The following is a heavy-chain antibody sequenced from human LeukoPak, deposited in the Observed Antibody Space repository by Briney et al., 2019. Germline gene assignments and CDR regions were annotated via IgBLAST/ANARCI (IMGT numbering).Heavy chain of an antibody. CDR2: IYYSGST. J-gene: IGHJ3*02. CDR1: GGSISSGGYY. Sequence: PSETLSLTCTVSGGSISSGGYYWSWIRQHPGKGLEWIGYIYYSGSTYYNPSLKSRVTISVDTSKNQSSLKLSSVTAADTAVYYCARERNYYDSSGAGWAFDIWGQGTMVTVSS. D-gene: IGHD3-22*01. V-gene: IGHV4-31*03. CDR3: ARERNYYDSSGAGWAFDI.